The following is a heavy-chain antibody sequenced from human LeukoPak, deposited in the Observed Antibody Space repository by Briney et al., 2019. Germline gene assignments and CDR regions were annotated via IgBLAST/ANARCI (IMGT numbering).Heavy chain of an antibody. Sequence: GGSLRLSCAASGFTFSSYSMNWVRQAPGKGLEWVSSIGSRSSSIYYADSVKGRFTISRDNTKNSLYLQMNSLRAEDTAVYWCAGERDEAFDIWGQGTIVTVSS. CDR1: GFTFSSYS. CDR2: IGSRSSSI. J-gene: IGHJ3*02. CDR3: AGERDEAFDI. V-gene: IGHV3-21*01.